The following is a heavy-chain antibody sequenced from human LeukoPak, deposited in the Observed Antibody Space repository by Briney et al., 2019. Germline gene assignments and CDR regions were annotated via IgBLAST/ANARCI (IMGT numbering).Heavy chain of an antibody. D-gene: IGHD3-3*01. V-gene: IGHV4-38-2*01. CDR1: GYSISSGYY. CDR2: IYHSGST. Sequence: PSETLSLTCAVSGYSISSGYYWGWIRQPPGKGLEWIGSIYHSGSTYYNPSLKSRVTISVDTSKNQFSLKLSSVTAADTAVYYCARQSSLYDFWSGYYLSEAFDIWGQGTMLTVSS. J-gene: IGHJ3*02. CDR3: ARQSSLYDFWSGYYLSEAFDI.